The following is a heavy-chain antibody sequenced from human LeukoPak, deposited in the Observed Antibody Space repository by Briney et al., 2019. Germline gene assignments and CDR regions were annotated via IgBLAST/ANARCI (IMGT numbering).Heavy chain of an antibody. CDR1: GFTVGYNS. D-gene: IGHD3-3*02. V-gene: IGHV3-53*01. Sequence: PGGSLRLSCAASGFTVGYNSMTWVRQAPGKGLEWVSTIYADGTTYYADSMKGRFTISRDNSKNTLDLQMNSLRAEDTAVYYCARAQLASGTDYWGQGTLVTVSS. CDR3: ARAQLASGTDY. J-gene: IGHJ4*02. CDR2: IYADGTT.